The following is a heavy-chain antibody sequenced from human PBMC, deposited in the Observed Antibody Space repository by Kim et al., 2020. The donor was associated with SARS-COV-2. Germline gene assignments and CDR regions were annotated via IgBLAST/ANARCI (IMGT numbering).Heavy chain of an antibody. CDR2: IYTSGST. J-gene: IGHJ4*02. D-gene: IGHD6-19*01. CDR3: ARVSKFSGWYVGGEYFDY. V-gene: IGHV4-4*07. CDR1: GGSISSYY. Sequence: SETLSLTCTVSGGSISSYYWSWIRQPAGKGLEWIGRIYTSGSTNYNPSLKSRVTMSVDTSKNQFSLKLSSVSAADTAVYYCARVSKFSGWYVGGEYFDYWGQGTLVTVSS.